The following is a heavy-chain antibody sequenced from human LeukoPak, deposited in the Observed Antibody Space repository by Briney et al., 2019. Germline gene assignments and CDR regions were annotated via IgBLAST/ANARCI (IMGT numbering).Heavy chain of an antibody. CDR3: AKSSYYDSSGFYREYYFDY. V-gene: IGHV3-23*01. D-gene: IGHD3-22*01. CDR1: GFSFNNFG. J-gene: IGHJ4*02. Sequence: GGSLRLSCVASGFSFNNFGMSWVRQAPGKGLEWVSSISGTGGSTHYADSVKGRFTISRDNSKNTLYLQMNSLRAGDTAVYYCAKSSYYDSSGFYREYYFDYWGQGTLVPVSS. CDR2: ISGTGGST.